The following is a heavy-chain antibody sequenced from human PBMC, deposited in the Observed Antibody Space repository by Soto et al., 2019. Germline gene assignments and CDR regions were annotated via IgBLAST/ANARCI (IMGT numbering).Heavy chain of an antibody. CDR2: IIPILGIA. J-gene: IGHJ3*02. D-gene: IGHD2-21*02. Sequence: QVQLVQSGAEVKKPGSSVKVSCKASGGTFSSYTISWVRQAPGQGLEWMGRIIPILGIANYAQKFQGRVTITADKPTSTAYMELSSLRSEDTAVYYCARGLACGGDCKDDAFDIWGQGTMVTVSS. CDR3: ARGLACGGDCKDDAFDI. CDR1: GGTFSSYT. V-gene: IGHV1-69*02.